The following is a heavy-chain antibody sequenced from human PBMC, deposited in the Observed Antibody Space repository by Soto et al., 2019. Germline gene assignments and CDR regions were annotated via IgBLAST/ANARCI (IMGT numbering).Heavy chain of an antibody. D-gene: IGHD6-13*01. V-gene: IGHV3-30*18. CDR3: AKVLTVAAAGTRGDYYYGMDV. Sequence: GGSLRLSCAASGFTFSSYGMHWVRQAPGKGLEWVAVISYDGSNKYYADSVKGRFTISRDNSKNTLYLQMNSLRAEDTAVYYCAKVLTVAAAGTRGDYYYGMDVWGQGTTVTVSS. J-gene: IGHJ6*02. CDR2: ISYDGSNK. CDR1: GFTFSSYG.